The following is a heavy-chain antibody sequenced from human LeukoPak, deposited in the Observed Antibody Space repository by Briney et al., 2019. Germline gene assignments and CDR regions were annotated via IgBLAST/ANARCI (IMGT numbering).Heavy chain of an antibody. CDR2: IYYSGST. D-gene: IGHD3-22*01. J-gene: IGHJ3*02. V-gene: IGHV4-31*03. CDR3: ARVRRVYDSSGYYLGDAFDI. CDR1: GGSISSGGYY. Sequence: SETLSLTCTVAGGSISSGGYYWSWIRHHPGKGLEWIRYIYYSGSTYYNPTLKSRLTISVDTSKTQFSLKLSSVTAADTAGYYCARVRRVYDSSGYYLGDAFDIWGQGTMVTVSS.